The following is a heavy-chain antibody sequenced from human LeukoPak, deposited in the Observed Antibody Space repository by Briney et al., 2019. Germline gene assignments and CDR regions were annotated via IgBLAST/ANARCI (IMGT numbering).Heavy chain of an antibody. CDR1: GFTFSSYS. Sequence: GGSLRLSCAASGFTFSSYSMSWVRQAPGKGLEWVSYISSSSSTIYYADSVKGRFTVSRDNAKNSLYLQMNSLRAEDTAVYYCVANYNILTGAYFDYWGQGALVTVSS. CDR2: ISSSSSTI. J-gene: IGHJ4*02. D-gene: IGHD3-9*01. CDR3: VANYNILTGAYFDY. V-gene: IGHV3-48*01.